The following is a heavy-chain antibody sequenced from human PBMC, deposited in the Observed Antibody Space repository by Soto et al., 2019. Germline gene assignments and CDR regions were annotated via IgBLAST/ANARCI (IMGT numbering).Heavy chain of an antibody. J-gene: IGHJ3*02. Sequence: GGSLRLSCAASGFTFSSYGMHWVRQAPGKGLEWVAVISYDGSNKYYADSVKGRFTISRDNSKNTLYLQMNSLRAEDTAVYYCAKADSSSGTDAFDIWGEGRMVTVSS. CDR2: ISYDGSNK. V-gene: IGHV3-30*18. CDR1: GFTFSSYG. CDR3: AKADSSSGTDAFDI. D-gene: IGHD6-6*01.